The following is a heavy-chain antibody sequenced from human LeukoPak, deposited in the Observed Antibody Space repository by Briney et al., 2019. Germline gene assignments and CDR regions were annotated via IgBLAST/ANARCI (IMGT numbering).Heavy chain of an antibody. CDR2: IYYSGST. CDR3: ARESMIVVRDI. CDR1: GGSISSYY. Sequence: SETLSLTCTVSGGSISSYYWSWIRQPPGKGLEWIGYIYYSGSTNYNPSLKSRVTISVDTSKNQFSLKLSSVTAADTAVYYCARESMIVVRDIWGQGTMVTVSS. J-gene: IGHJ3*02. D-gene: IGHD3-22*01. V-gene: IGHV4-59*01.